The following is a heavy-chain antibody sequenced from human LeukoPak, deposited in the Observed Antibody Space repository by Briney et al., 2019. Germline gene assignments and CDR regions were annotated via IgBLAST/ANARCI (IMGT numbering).Heavy chain of an antibody. D-gene: IGHD4-11*01. V-gene: IGHV4-34*01. Sequence: PSETLSLTCAVYGGSFSGYYWSWIRQPPGKGLEWIGEINHSGSTNYNPSLKSRVTISVDTSKNQFSLKLSSVTAADTAVYYCARVMTTVRFHDYWGQGTLVTVSS. CDR3: ARVMTTVRFHDY. CDR1: GGSFSGYY. J-gene: IGHJ4*02. CDR2: INHSGST.